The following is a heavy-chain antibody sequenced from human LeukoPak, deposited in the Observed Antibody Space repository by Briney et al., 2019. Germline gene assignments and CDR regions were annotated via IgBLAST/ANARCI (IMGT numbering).Heavy chain of an antibody. CDR3: ARATDFWSGYYLDY. CDR1: AGSISSYY. J-gene: IGHJ4*02. D-gene: IGHD3-3*01. V-gene: IGHV4-59*01. CDR2: IYYSGST. Sequence: SETLSLTCTVSAGSISSYYWSWIPQPPVKVLKTIAYIYYSGSTNSNPSLKSRVTISVDTSKYQFSLKLSSVTAADTAVYYCARATDFWSGYYLDYWGQGTLVTVSS.